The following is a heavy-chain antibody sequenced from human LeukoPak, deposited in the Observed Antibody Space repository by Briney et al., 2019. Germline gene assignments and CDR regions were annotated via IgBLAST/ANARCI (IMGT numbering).Heavy chain of an antibody. V-gene: IGHV4-61*01. D-gene: IGHD5-12*01. J-gene: IGHJ6*02. Sequence: SETLSLTCIVSGGSVSSGSYYWSWIRQPPGKGLEWIGYIYNSVRTNYNPSLKSRVTISVDASKNQLSLKLSSVTAADTAVYFCVRDLVATIDHYYYGMDVWGQGTTVTVSS. CDR1: GGSVSSGSYY. CDR3: VRDLVATIDHYYYGMDV. CDR2: IYNSVRT.